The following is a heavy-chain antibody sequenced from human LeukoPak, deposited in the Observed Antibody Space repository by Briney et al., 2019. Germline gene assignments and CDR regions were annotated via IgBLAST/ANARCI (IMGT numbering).Heavy chain of an antibody. J-gene: IGHJ5*02. CDR3: AGHTPYYDILTGYSNNWFDP. V-gene: IGHV4-39*01. CDR2: IYYSGST. CDR1: GGSISSSSYY. Sequence: SETLSLTCTVSGGSISSSSYYWGWIRQPPGKGLERIGSIYYSGSTYYNPSLKSRVTISVDTSKNQFSLKLSSVTAADTAVYYCAGHTPYYDILTGYSNNWFDPWGQGTLVTVSS. D-gene: IGHD3-9*01.